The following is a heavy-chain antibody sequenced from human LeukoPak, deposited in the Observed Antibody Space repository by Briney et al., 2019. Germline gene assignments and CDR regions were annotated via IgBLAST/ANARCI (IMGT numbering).Heavy chain of an antibody. CDR3: ATKGGDY. J-gene: IGHJ4*02. CDR2: INEDGGAK. CDR1: RFTFSRYW. V-gene: IGHV3-7*01. Sequence: PGGSLRLSCAASRFTFSRYWMSWVRQAPGKGLGWVANINEDGGAKYYVDSVKGRFTISRDNAKNSQYLQMNSLRVEDTAVYYCATKGGDYWGQGTLVTVSS. D-gene: IGHD3-16*01.